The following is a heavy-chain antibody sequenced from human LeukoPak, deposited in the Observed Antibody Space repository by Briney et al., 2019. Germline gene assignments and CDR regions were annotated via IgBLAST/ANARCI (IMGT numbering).Heavy chain of an antibody. D-gene: IGHD1-1*01. CDR2: LTRGSSNI. J-gene: IGHJ6*03. CDR1: GFPFMTYA. CDR3: ARVVPVHEYYNSYMDV. Sequence: GGSLRLSCGASGFPFMTYAMNWVRQSPGKGLEWVAFLTRGSSNIQYAESVKGRFTISRDNGKDSLFLQMNSLRAEDTAVYYCARVVPVHEYYNSYMDVWGKGTTVTVSS. V-gene: IGHV3-48*01.